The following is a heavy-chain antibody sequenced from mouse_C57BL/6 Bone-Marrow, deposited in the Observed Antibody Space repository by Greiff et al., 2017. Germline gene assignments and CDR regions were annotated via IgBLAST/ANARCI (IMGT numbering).Heavy chain of an antibody. D-gene: IGHD1-1*01. Sequence: EVQLQQSGAELVRPGASVKLSCTASGFNIKDDYMHWVKQRPEQGLEWIGWIDPANGDTEYASKFQGKATITADTSSNTAYLQLSSLTSEDTAVYYCTPYYYGSSYWYFDVWGTGTTVTVSS. CDR3: TPYYYGSSYWYFDV. CDR1: GFNIKDDY. CDR2: IDPANGDT. J-gene: IGHJ1*03. V-gene: IGHV14-4*01.